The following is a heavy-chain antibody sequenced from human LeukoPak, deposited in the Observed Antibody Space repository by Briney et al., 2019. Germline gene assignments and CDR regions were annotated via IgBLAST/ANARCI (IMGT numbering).Heavy chain of an antibody. V-gene: IGHV3-74*01. J-gene: IGHJ4*02. CDR1: GFTFRSYW. CDR2: INSDGSST. D-gene: IGHD3-3*01. CDR3: ARAPYYYFWSGYPPDY. Sequence: QPGGSLRLSCAASGFTFRSYWMHWVRQAPGKGLVWVSRINSDGSSTNYADSVKGRFTISRDNANNTLHLQMNSLRAEDTAVYYCARAPYYYFWSGYPPDYWGQGTLVTVSS.